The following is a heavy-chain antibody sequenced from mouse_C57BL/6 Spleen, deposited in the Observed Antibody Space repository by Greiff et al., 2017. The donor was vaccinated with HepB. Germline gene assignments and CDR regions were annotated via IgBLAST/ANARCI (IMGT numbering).Heavy chain of an antibody. V-gene: IGHV3-6*01. CDR1: GYSITSGYY. D-gene: IGHD2-4*01. CDR3: ARPLYDYDGGFAY. CDR2: ISYDGSN. J-gene: IGHJ3*01. Sequence: DVKLVESGPGLVKPSQSLSLTCSVTGYSITSGYYWNWIRQFPGNKLEWMGYISYDGSNNYNPSLKNRISITRDTSKNQFFLKLNSVTTEDTATYYCARPLYDYDGGFAYWGQGTLVTVSA.